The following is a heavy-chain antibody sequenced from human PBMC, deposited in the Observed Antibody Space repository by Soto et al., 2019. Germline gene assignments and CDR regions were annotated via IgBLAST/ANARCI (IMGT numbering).Heavy chain of an antibody. V-gene: IGHV5-51*01. CDR3: ARQASTDFDN. J-gene: IGHJ4*02. CDR2: IYPGDSYT. Sequence: PGESLKISCKGSGYSVTIYWIGWVRQMPGKGLEWMGIIYPGDSYTNYSPSFQGHVTTSVDKSISTAYLQWSSLKASDTAIYFCARQASTDFDNWGQGTLVTVSS. CDR1: GYSVTIYW.